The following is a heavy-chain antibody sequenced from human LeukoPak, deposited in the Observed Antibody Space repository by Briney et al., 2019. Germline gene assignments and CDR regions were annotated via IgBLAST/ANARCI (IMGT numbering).Heavy chain of an antibody. Sequence: SETLSRTCTVSGGSISSGDYYWSWISQPPGKGLEWIGYIYYSGSTYYNPSLKSRVTISVDTSKNQFSLKLSSVTAADRAVYYCARGSGMVRGVSFDYWGQGTLVTVSS. J-gene: IGHJ4*02. D-gene: IGHD3-10*01. CDR1: GGSISSGDYY. CDR2: IYYSGST. CDR3: ARGSGMVRGVSFDY. V-gene: IGHV4-30-4*01.